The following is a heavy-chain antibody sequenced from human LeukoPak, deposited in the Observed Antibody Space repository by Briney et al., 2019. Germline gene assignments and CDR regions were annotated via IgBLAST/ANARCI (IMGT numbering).Heavy chain of an antibody. CDR1: KFTFSSYA. D-gene: IGHD3-22*01. CDR3: AKEPTYYYDSSGYSYFDY. CDR2: ISGSGGST. J-gene: IGHJ4*02. Sequence: PGGSLRLSCAASKFTFSSYAMSWVRQAPGKGLEWVSAISGSGGSTYYADSVKGRFTVSRDDSKNTLCLRMNSLRAEDTAVYYCAKEPTYYYDSSGYSYFDYWGQGTLVTVSS. V-gene: IGHV3-23*01.